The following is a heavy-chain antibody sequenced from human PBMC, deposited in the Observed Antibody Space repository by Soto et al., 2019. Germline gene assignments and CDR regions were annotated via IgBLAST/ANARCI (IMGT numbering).Heavy chain of an antibody. CDR3: AYSLRRITMIVVVMESWFEP. CDR1: RGTFSSHP. J-gene: IGHJ5*02. V-gene: IGHV1-69*06. D-gene: IGHD3-22*01. Sequence: SVQISFPPARGTFSSHPISWVRPAPGQALEWMGGIIPIFGTANYAQKWQGRVTITADKSTSTAYMELSSLRSEDTAVYYCAYSLRRITMIVVVMESWFEPWGQGTLVTVSS. CDR2: IIPIFGTA.